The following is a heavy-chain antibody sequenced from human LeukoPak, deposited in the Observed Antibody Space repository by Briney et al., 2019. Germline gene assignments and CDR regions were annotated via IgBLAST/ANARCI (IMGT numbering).Heavy chain of an antibody. D-gene: IGHD5-18*01. CDR1: GGSISTYY. J-gene: IGHJ4*02. V-gene: IGHV4-59*01. CDR2: IYYSGST. CDR3: ARGARERGYSYGQLDY. Sequence: SSETLSLTCTVSGGSISTYYWSWIRQPPGKGLEWMGYIYYSGSTNYNPSLKSRVTISVDTSNNQFSLKLSSVTAADTAVYYCARGARERGYSYGQLDYWGQGTLVTVSS.